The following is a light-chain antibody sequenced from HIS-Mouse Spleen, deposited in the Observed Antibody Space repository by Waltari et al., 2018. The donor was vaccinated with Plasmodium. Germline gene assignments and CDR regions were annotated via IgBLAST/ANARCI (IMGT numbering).Light chain of an antibody. J-gene: IGLJ2*01. CDR2: DFS. CDR3: CSYAGSYTLV. CDR1: SSDVGGYNY. Sequence: QSALTQPRSVSGSPGQSVPLSCPGTSSDVGGYNYVSWYQQHPGKAPKLMIYDFSKRPSGVPDRFSGSKSGNTASLTISGLQAEDEADYYCCSYAGSYTLVFGGGTKLTVL. V-gene: IGLV2-11*01.